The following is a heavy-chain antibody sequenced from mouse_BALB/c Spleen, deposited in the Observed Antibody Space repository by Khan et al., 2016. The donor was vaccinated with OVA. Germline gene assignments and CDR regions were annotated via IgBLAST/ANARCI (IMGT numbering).Heavy chain of an antibody. D-gene: IGHD2-2*01. V-gene: IGHV1-31*01. J-gene: IGHJ3*01. CDR1: GYSFTSYY. CDR3: TRHGYVAGFDY. Sequence: VQLQQSGPELMKPGASVKISCKASGYSFTSYYIHWVMQRLGNSLEWIGYIDPFSGDSTHNQKFKGQATLTVDKSSSTSYIHLSTLTSEDSAVYYCTRHGYVAGFDYWGQGTLVTVSA. CDR2: IDPFSGDS.